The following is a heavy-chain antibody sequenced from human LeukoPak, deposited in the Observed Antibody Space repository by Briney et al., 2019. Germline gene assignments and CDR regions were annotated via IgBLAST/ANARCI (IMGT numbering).Heavy chain of an antibody. J-gene: IGHJ4*02. CDR3: AKDLLYSSSWVLDY. D-gene: IGHD6-13*01. Sequence: SGGSLRLSCAASGFTFSSYAMSWVRQAPGKGLEWVSAISGSGGSTYYADSVKGRFTISRDNSKNTLYLQMNSLRAEDTAVYYCAKDLLYSSSWVLDYWGQGTLVTVSS. V-gene: IGHV3-23*01. CDR2: ISGSGGST. CDR1: GFTFSSYA.